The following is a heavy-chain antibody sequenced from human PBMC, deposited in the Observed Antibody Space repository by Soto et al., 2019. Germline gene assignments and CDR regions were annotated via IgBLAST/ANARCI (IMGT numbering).Heavy chain of an antibody. CDR2: INAGNGNT. D-gene: IGHD6-19*01. J-gene: IGHJ4*02. V-gene: IGHV1-3*01. CDR1: GYTFTSYA. Sequence: ASVKVSCKASGYTFTSYAMHWVRQAPGQRLEWMGWINAGNGNTKYSQKFQGRVTITRDTAASTAYMELSSLRSEDTAVYYCARRPVGGWLQNLIDCWGQGTLVTV. CDR3: ARRPVGGWLQNLIDC.